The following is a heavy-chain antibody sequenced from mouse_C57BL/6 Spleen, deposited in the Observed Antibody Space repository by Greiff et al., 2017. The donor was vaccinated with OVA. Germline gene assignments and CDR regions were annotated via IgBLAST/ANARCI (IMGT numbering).Heavy chain of an antibody. D-gene: IGHD4-1*01. CDR3: ARKELGRDYAMDY. Sequence: QVQLQQPGAELVKPGASVKLSCKASGYTFTSYWMQWVKQRPGQGLEWIGEIDPSDSYTNYNQKFKGKATLTVATSSSTSYMQLSSLTSEDSAVYYCARKELGRDYAMDYWGQGTSVTVSS. V-gene: IGHV1-50*01. CDR1: GYTFTSYW. J-gene: IGHJ4*01. CDR2: IDPSDSYT.